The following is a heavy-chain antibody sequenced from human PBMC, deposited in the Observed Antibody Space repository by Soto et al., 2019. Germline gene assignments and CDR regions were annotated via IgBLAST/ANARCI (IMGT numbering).Heavy chain of an antibody. CDR2: IFPKFGTT. Sequence: ASVKVSCKASGDTDTNYVISWVRQAPGQGLEWMGGIFPKFGTTYSAQKLQDRLTITADESTSTVYMQLSSLRLDDTAVYYCEAEMTFGKLSVVCGQGTTVTVSS. D-gene: IGHD3-16*02. CDR1: GDTDTNYV. CDR3: EAEMTFGKLSVV. J-gene: IGHJ6*02. V-gene: IGHV1-69*13.